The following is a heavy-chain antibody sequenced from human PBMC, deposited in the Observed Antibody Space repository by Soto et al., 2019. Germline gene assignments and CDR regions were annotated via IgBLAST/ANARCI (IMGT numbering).Heavy chain of an antibody. V-gene: IGHV4-59*01. J-gene: IGHJ4*02. CDR2: IYYSGST. Sequence: PSDTLSLTCTVSGGSISSYYWSWIRQPPGKGLEWIGYIYYSGSTNYNPSLKSRVTISVDTSKNQFSLKLSSVTAADTAVYYCASNHDYGDYFDYWGQGTLVTVSS. D-gene: IGHD4-17*01. CDR3: ASNHDYGDYFDY. CDR1: GGSISSYY.